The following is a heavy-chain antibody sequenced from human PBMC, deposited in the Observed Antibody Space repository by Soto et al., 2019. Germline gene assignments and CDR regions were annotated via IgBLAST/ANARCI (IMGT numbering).Heavy chain of an antibody. Sequence: VQLVESGGGLVKPGGSLRLYCAASGFTFSDYYMTWIRQGPGEGLEWVSYISSSGTTIYYADSVKGRFTIYRDNAKSSLYLQMNSLRADDTAVYYCARAIYSELGWFDPWGRGTLVTVSS. CDR1: GFTFSDYY. CDR3: ARAIYSELGWFDP. D-gene: IGHD2-21*01. J-gene: IGHJ5*02. V-gene: IGHV3-11*01. CDR2: ISSSGTTI.